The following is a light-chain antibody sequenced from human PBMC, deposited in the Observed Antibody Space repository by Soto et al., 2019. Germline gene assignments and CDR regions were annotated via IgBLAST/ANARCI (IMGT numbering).Light chain of an antibody. J-gene: IGKJ5*01. CDR1: QSTSSY. CDR3: QQYSSHST. Sequence: DIQMTQSPSSLSASVGDRVTITCRTSQSTSSYLAWYQQKPGKAPKLLIYQASSLENGVPSRFSGSGSGTEFSLTISSLQPDDFATYYCQQYSSHSTFGQGTRLDIK. CDR2: QAS. V-gene: IGKV1-5*03.